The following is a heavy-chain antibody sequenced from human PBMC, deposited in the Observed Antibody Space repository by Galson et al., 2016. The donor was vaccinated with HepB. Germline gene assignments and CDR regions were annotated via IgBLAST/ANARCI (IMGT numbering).Heavy chain of an antibody. Sequence: SLRLSCAASGFIFSKAWMTWVRQAPGKGLEWVGRIKSKAEGGATDYGAPVKGRFTISRDDSKNTLYLQMNRLKAEDTAVNYCTTDVYWGQGTLVTVSS. CDR3: TTDVY. CDR1: GFIFSKAW. CDR2: IKSKAEGGAT. J-gene: IGHJ4*02. V-gene: IGHV3-15*01.